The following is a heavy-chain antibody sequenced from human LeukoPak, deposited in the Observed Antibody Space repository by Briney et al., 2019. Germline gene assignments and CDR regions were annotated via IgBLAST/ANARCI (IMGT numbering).Heavy chain of an antibody. CDR1: GYTFTSYA. CDR3: ARDQFGYYYDSSGFNRFDY. V-gene: IGHV1-69*06. D-gene: IGHD3-22*01. J-gene: IGHJ4*02. Sequence: ASVKVSCKASGYTFTSYAMNWVRQAPGQGLEWMGCIIPISGTANYAQKFQGRVTITADKFTSTAYMELSSLRSEDTAVYYCARDQFGYYYDSSGFNRFDYWGQGTLVTVSS. CDR2: IIPISGTA.